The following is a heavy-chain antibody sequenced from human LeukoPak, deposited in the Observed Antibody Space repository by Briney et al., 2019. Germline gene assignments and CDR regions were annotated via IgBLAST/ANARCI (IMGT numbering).Heavy chain of an antibody. CDR1: GFTFSSYG. D-gene: IGHD3-3*01. CDR2: IRYDGSNK. V-gene: IGHV3-30*02. Sequence: GGSLRLSCAASGFTFSSYGMHWVRQAPGKGLEWVAFIRYDGSNKYYADSVKGRFTISRDNSKNTLCLQMNSLRAEDTAVYCCAKDGITIFGVVTKPFDIWGQGTMVTVSS. J-gene: IGHJ3*02. CDR3: AKDGITIFGVVTKPFDI.